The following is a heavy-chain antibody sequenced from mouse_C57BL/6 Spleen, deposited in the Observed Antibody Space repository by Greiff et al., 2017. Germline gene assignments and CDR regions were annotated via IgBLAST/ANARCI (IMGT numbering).Heavy chain of an antibody. Sequence: QVQLQQPGAELVKPGASVKVSCKASGYTFTSYWMHWVKQRPGQGLEWIGRIHPSDSDTNYNQKFKGKATLTVDKSSSTAYMQLSSLTSEDSAVYYCAIEGIYYYGSRYAMDYWGQGTSVTVSS. D-gene: IGHD1-1*01. V-gene: IGHV1-74*01. CDR1: GYTFTSYW. J-gene: IGHJ4*01. CDR2: IHPSDSDT. CDR3: AIEGIYYYGSRYAMDY.